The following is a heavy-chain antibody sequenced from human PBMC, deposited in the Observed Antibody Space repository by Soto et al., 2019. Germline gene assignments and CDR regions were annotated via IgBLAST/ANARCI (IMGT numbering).Heavy chain of an antibody. V-gene: IGHV1-3*01. Sequence: ASVKVSCKASGYTFTSYAMHWVRQAPGQRLEWMGWINAGNGNTKYSQKFQGRVTITRDTSASTAYMELSSLRSEDTAVYYCARVIRRGYGGYDLFDPWGQGTQVTVSS. D-gene: IGHD5-12*01. CDR1: GYTFTSYA. CDR2: INAGNGNT. J-gene: IGHJ5*02. CDR3: ARVIRRGYGGYDLFDP.